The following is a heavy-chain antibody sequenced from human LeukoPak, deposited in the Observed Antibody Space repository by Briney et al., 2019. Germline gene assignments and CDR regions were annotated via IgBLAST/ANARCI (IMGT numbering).Heavy chain of an antibody. CDR2: IHYSGST. CDR3: ARHYQLLHFDY. J-gene: IGHJ4*02. V-gene: IGHV4-39*01. CDR1: GFPFSSFSMN. D-gene: IGHD2-2*01. Sequence: GSLRLSCAASGFPFSSFSMNWVRQAPGKGLEWIGTIHYSGSTYYNPSLKSRVTISVDTSKNQFSLKVSSVTAADTAVYYCARHYQLLHFDYWGQGTLVTVSS.